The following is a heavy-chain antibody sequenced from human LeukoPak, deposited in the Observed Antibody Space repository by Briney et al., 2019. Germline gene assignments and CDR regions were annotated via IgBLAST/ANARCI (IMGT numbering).Heavy chain of an antibody. CDR2: ISYDGSNK. J-gene: IGHJ3*02. V-gene: IGHV3-30*18. CDR1: GFTFSSYG. CDR3: AKDSMEVVTPYDAFDI. Sequence: GGSLRLSCAASGFTFSSYGMHWVRQAPGKGLEWVAVISYDGSNKYYADSVKGRFTISRDNSKNTLYLQMNSLRAEDTAVYYCAKDSMEVVTPYDAFDIWGQGTMVTVSS. D-gene: IGHD4-23*01.